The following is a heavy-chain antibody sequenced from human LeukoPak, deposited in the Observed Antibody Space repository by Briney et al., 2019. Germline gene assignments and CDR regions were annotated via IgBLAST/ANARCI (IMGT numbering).Heavy chain of an antibody. J-gene: IGHJ4*02. Sequence: GGSLRLSCAVSGITLSNYGMSWVRQAPGKGLEWVAGISGSGGSTNYAESVKGRFTVSRDNRKDTLFLQMNSLTAEDTAVYFCAKRGVVIRVILVGFHKEAYYFDSWGQGALVTVSS. CDR3: AKRGVVIRVILVGFHKEAYYFDS. CDR2: ISGSGGST. CDR1: GITLSNYG. V-gene: IGHV3-23*01. D-gene: IGHD3-22*01.